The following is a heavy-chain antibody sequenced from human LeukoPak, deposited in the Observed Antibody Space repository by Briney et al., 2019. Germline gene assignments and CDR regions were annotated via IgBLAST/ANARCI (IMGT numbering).Heavy chain of an antibody. V-gene: IGHV3-30-3*01. CDR1: GFTFSSYA. J-gene: IGHJ4*02. D-gene: IGHD7-27*01. CDR2: ISYDGSNK. Sequence: GGSLRLSCAAAGFTFSSYAMHWVRQAPGKGLEWVAVISYDGSNKYYADSVKGRFTISRDNSKNTLYLQMNSLRAEDTAVYYCARVLGLGNFDYWGQGTLVTVSS. CDR3: ARVLGLGNFDY.